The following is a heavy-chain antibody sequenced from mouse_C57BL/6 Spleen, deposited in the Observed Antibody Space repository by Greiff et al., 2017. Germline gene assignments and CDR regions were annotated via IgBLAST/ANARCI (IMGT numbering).Heavy chain of an antibody. D-gene: IGHD1-1*01. CDR3: ARGDYGSSVGYYFGC. V-gene: IGHV5-4*01. J-gene: IGHJ2*01. CDR1: GFTFSSYA. Sequence: EVQLVESGGGLVKPGGSLKLSCAASGFTFSSYAMSWVRQTPEKRLEWVATISDGGSYTYYPDNVKGRFTISRDNAKNNLYLQMGHLKSEDTALYYCARGDYGSSVGYYFGCWGQGTTLTVSS. CDR2: ISDGGSYT.